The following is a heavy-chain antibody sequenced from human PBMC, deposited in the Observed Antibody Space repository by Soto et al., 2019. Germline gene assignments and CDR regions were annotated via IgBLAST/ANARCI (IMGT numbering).Heavy chain of an antibody. CDR3: ARVYYGSGRLNAHNWFDP. Sequence: ASVKVSCKASGYTFTSYAMHWVRQAPGQRLEWMGWINAGNGNTKYSQKFQGRVTITTDTSTSTAYMELRSLRSDDTAVYYCARVYYGSGRLNAHNWFDPWGQGPLVTVSS. D-gene: IGHD3-10*01. J-gene: IGHJ5*02. V-gene: IGHV1-3*01. CDR1: GYTFTSYA. CDR2: INAGNGNT.